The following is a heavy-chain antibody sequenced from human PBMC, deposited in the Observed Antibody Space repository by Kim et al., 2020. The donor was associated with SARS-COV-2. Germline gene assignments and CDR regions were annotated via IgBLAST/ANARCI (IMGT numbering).Heavy chain of an antibody. J-gene: IGHJ3*02. CDR3: ARGGQPIDYYGSGGPLGI. CDR2: IYYSGST. V-gene: IGHV4-59*13. CDR1: GGSISSYY. D-gene: IGHD3-10*01. Sequence: SETLSLTCTVSGGSISSYYWSWIRQPPGKGLEWIGYIYYSGSTNYNPSPKSRVTISVDTSKNQFSLKLSSVTAADTAVYYCARGGQPIDYYGSGGPLGIWGQGTMVTVSS.